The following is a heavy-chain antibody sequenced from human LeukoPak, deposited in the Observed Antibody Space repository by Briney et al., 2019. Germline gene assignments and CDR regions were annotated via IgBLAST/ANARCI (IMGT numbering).Heavy chain of an antibody. V-gene: IGHV1-69*06. CDR2: IIPIFGTA. Sequence: SVKVSCKASGGTFSSYAISWVRQAPGQGLEWMGGIIPIFGTANYAQKFQGRVTITADKSTSTAYMELSSLRSEDTAVYYCAREPNDSGYSKWVWRYWGQGTLVTVSS. J-gene: IGHJ4*02. CDR3: AREPNDSGYSKWVWRY. CDR1: GGTFSSYA. D-gene: IGHD5-12*01.